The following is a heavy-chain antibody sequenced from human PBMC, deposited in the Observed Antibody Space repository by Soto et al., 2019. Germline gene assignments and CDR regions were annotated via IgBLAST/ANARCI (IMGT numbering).Heavy chain of an antibody. Sequence: EMQLLESGGGLVKPGGSLRLSCLASGFPFSSYAMSGFRQTPGKGLEWVSGISGSGGRTYYADSVKGRFTISRDNSNNTLSLQMHILRVEDTAVYFCAKGGYYSLFDIWGQGTMVTVSA. J-gene: IGHJ3*02. V-gene: IGHV3-23*01. D-gene: IGHD3-16*01. CDR2: ISGSGGRT. CDR3: AKGGYYSLFDI. CDR1: GFPFSSYA.